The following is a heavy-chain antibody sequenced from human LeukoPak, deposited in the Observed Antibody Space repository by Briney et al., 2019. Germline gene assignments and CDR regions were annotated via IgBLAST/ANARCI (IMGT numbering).Heavy chain of an antibody. J-gene: IGHJ3*02. D-gene: IGHD1-26*01. CDR3: ATGGVYSGSSHPRSAFDI. Sequence: GGSLRLSCAVSGFTFSSYAISWVRQAPGQGLEWMGGIIPIFGTANYAQKFQGRVTITADKSTSTAYMELSSLRSEDTAVYYCATGGVYSGSSHPRSAFDIWGQGTMVTVSS. CDR1: GFTFSSYA. V-gene: IGHV1-69*06. CDR2: IIPIFGTA.